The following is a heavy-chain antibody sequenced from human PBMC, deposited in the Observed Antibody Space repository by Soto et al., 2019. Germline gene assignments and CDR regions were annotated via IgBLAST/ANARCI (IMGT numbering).Heavy chain of an antibody. CDR3: ARDRGFDSSGYAYYFDY. V-gene: IGHV4-4*07. CDR1: GGSISSYY. J-gene: IGHJ4*02. CDR2: IYTSGST. D-gene: IGHD3-22*01. Sequence: QVQLQESGPGLVKPSETLSLTCTVSGGSISSYYWSWIRQPAGKGLAWIGRIYTSGSTNYNPSLKSRVTMSVGTSKNQFSLKLSSVTAADTAVYYCARDRGFDSSGYAYYFDYWGQGALVTVSS.